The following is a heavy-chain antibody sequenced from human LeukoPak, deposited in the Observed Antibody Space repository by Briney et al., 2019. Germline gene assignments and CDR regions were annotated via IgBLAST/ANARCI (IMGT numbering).Heavy chain of an antibody. Sequence: GESLKISCKGSGYSFSNYWIGWVRQMPGKGLEWMGIIYPGDSDTRYSPSFEGQGTISADKSISTAYLQWSSLKASDTAMYYCARRAYCGGDCYVDYWGQGTLVTVSS. D-gene: IGHD2-21*02. V-gene: IGHV5-51*01. CDR3: ARRAYCGGDCYVDY. CDR1: GYSFSNYW. J-gene: IGHJ4*02. CDR2: IYPGDSDT.